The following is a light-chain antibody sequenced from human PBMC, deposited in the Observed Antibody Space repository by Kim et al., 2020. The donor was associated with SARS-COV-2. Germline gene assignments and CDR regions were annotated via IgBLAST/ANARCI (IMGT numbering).Light chain of an antibody. J-gene: IGKJ4*01. Sequence: ASVGDTVTITCRASQGISSYLAWYQQKPGLAPKFLIYSASTLQSGVPSRFSGSGSGTDFTLTISSLQPEDFATYYCQQLSSYPLTFGGGTKVDIK. CDR2: SAS. CDR3: QQLSSYPLT. CDR1: QGISSY. V-gene: IGKV1-9*01.